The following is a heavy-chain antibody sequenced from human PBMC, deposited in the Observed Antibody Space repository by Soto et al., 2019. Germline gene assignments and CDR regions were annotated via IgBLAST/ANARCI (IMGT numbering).Heavy chain of an antibody. J-gene: IGHJ6*03. Sequence: QVPLVQSGNEVKKPGASVKVSCKASGYTFRSYGISWVRQAPGQGPEWMGWISGYNGYTHYPQKFQGKVTMTTDTSTSTAYMELRSLRSDDTAVYYCAKADSNYAGRFSYYYMDVWGNGTLVTVSS. D-gene: IGHD4-4*01. V-gene: IGHV1-18*01. CDR1: GYTFRSYG. CDR3: AKADSNYAGRFSYYYMDV. CDR2: ISGYNGYT.